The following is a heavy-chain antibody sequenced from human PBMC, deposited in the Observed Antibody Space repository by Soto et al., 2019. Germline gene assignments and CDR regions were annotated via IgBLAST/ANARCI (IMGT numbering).Heavy chain of an antibody. CDR1: EFTFSKAS. CDR3: TTDSGMSPYSFDY. V-gene: IGHV3-15*01. D-gene: IGHD1-26*01. J-gene: IGHJ4*02. Sequence: PGGSLRLASAASEFTFSKASVCWVRQAPGKGLEWVGRIMSKTDGGTTDYAAPVKGRFTISRDDSKSTLYLQMNSLKTEDTAFYYCTTDSGMSPYSFDYWGQGTLVTVSS. CDR2: IMSKTDGGTT.